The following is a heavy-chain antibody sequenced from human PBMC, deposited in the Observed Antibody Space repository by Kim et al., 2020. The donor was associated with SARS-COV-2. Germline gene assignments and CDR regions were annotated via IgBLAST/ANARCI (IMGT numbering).Heavy chain of an antibody. CDR2: MFYGGTT. V-gene: IGHV4-59*12. CDR1: GRSISSYY. J-gene: IGHJ3*01. D-gene: IGHD5-12*01. CDR3: ASFPPSNPGFFDA. Sequence: SETLSLTCTVSGRSISSYYWSWIRQPPGKGLEWLGYMFYGGTTNYNPSLKSRVTLSVDTSKSQFSLTLTSVTAADTAVYYCASFPPSNPGFFDAWGQGPMVSLSS.